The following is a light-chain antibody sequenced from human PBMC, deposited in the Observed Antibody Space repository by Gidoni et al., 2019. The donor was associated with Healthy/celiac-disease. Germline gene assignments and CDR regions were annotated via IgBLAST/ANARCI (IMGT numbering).Light chain of an antibody. CDR1: QSVSSSY. CDR2: GAS. CDR3: KQYGSSPET. V-gene: IGKV3-20*01. J-gene: IGKJ1*01. Sequence: IVLTQSPGTLSLSPGERATLSCRASQSVSSSYLAWYQQKPGQAPRLLIYGASSRATGIPDRFRGSGSGTEFTLTISRLEPEDFAVYYCKQYGSSPETFXXXTKVEIK.